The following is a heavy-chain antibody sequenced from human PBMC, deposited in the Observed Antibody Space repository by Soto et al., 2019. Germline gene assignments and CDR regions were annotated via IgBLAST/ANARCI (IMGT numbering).Heavy chain of an antibody. J-gene: IGHJ6*02. Sequence: QVQLQESGPGLVKPSQTLSLTCPVSGGSISSGGYYWSWIRQHPGKGLEWIGYIYYSGSTYYNPSLKSRVTISVDTSKNQFSLKLSSVTAADTAVYYCARPGGGYYYYGMDVWGQGTTVTVSS. V-gene: IGHV4-31*03. CDR3: ARPGGGYYYYGMDV. D-gene: IGHD3-16*01. CDR2: IYYSGST. CDR1: GGSISSGGYY.